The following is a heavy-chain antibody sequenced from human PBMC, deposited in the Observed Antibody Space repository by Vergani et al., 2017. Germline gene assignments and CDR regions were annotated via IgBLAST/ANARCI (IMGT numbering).Heavy chain of an antibody. Sequence: QVQLVESGGGVVQPGRSLRLYCAASRFTFSSYTMHWVRQAPGKGLEWVAVISYDGSNKYYADSVKGRFTISRDNSKNTLYLQMNSLRDEDTAVYYCERDSRDGYKDNYYYMYGWGKGTTVTVSS. D-gene: IGHD5-24*01. J-gene: IGHJ6*03. CDR1: RFTFSSYT. V-gene: IGHV3-30-3*01. CDR2: ISYDGSNK. CDR3: ERDSRDGYKDNYYYMYG.